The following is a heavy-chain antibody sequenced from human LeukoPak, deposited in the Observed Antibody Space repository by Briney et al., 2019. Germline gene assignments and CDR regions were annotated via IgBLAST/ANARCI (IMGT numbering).Heavy chain of an antibody. Sequence: SETLSLTCTVSGGSISSYYWSWIRQPPGKGLEWIGYINYSGSTNYNPSLKSRVTMSVDTSKNQFSLKLSSVTAADTAMYYCARGSGWYSAFDIWGQGTMVTVSS. CDR1: GGSISSYY. CDR2: INYSGST. CDR3: ARGSGWYSAFDI. J-gene: IGHJ3*02. V-gene: IGHV4-59*01. D-gene: IGHD6-19*01.